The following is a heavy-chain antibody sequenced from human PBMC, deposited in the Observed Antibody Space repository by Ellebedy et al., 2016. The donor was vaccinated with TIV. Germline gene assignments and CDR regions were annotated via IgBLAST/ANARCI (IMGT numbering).Heavy chain of an antibody. V-gene: IGHV4-59*11. D-gene: IGHD2-21*02. Sequence: SETLSLTCSVSGGSISRHYWAWIRQSPGQGLEWIGYTYYTGSTDYSPSLKSRATLAVDRSRNQISLKLNSVTAADTAVYYCAREETVLVTVEDYYYYMDVWGKGTTVIVSS. CDR1: GGSISRHY. J-gene: IGHJ6*03. CDR2: TYYTGST. CDR3: AREETVLVTVEDYYYYMDV.